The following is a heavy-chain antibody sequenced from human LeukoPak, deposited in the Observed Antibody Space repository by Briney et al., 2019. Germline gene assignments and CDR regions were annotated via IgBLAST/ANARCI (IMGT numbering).Heavy chain of an antibody. V-gene: IGHV4-34*01. CDR2: IDHRGDT. CDR3: ARGATISETGYFDF. CDR1: GGSFGRYY. D-gene: IGHD5-24*01. Sequence: PSETLSLTCAVYGGSFGRYYWSWIRQSPGKGLEWIAEIDHRGDTNYNPSVKSRATISVDTSKNQFSLKMRSLSAADTALYYCARGATISETGYFDFWGQGTLVTVSS. J-gene: IGHJ4*03.